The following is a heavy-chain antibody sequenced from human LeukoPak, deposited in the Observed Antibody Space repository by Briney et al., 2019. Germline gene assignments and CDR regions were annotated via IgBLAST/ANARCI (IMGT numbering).Heavy chain of an antibody. CDR3: VKSNNLGGDY. Sequence: GGSLRLSCAASGLTFRNYAMNWVRQAPGKGLEWVSSISGSGGGTFYADSVKGRFTISRDNSKKTVYLQMQSLRVEDTAVYYCVKSNNLGGDYWGQGTLVTVSS. D-gene: IGHD1/OR15-1a*01. CDR1: GLTFRNYA. CDR2: ISGSGGGT. V-gene: IGHV3-23*01. J-gene: IGHJ4*02.